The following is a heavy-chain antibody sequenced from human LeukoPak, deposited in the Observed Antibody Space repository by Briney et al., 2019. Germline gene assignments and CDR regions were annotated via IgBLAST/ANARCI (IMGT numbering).Heavy chain of an antibody. CDR1: GFTFSSYW. Sequence: GGSLRLSCAASGFTFSSYWMSRVRQAPGKGLEWVANIKQDGSEKYYVDSVKGRFTISRDNAKKSLYLQMNSLRAEDTAVFYCARDRDNITCPHDHWGQGTLVTVSS. V-gene: IGHV3-7*05. D-gene: IGHD2/OR15-2a*01. J-gene: IGHJ4*02. CDR2: IKQDGSEK. CDR3: ARDRDNITCPHDH.